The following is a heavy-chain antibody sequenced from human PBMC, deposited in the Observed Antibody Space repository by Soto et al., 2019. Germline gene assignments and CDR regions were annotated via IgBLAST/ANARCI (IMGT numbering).Heavy chain of an antibody. Sequence: SETLSLTCAVYGGSFSGYYWSWIRQPPGKGLEWIGEINHSGSTNYNPSLKSRVTISVDTSKNQFSLKLSSVTAADTAVYYCARGHPGNDFWSGYYNHYFDYWGQGTLVTVSS. D-gene: IGHD3-3*01. J-gene: IGHJ4*02. V-gene: IGHV4-34*01. CDR1: GGSFSGYY. CDR3: ARGHPGNDFWSGYYNHYFDY. CDR2: INHSGST.